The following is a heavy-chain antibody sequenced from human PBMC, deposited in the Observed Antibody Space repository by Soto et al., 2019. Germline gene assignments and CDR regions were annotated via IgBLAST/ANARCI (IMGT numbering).Heavy chain of an antibody. CDR1: GASLISGHYS. Sequence: NPSETLSLTCTVSGASLISGHYSWSWIRQPPGKGLEWIGYISYTGYTNYNPSLKSRVTISVDTSKNQFSLKLSSVTAADTAVYYCARDKKRGWVAAEDYYYYGMDVWGQGTTVTSP. J-gene: IGHJ6*02. CDR3: ARDKKRGWVAAEDYYYYGMDV. CDR2: ISYTGYT. D-gene: IGHD6-13*01. V-gene: IGHV4-61*01.